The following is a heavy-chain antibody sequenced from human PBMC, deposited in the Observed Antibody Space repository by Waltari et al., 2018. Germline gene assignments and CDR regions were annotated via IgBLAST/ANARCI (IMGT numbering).Heavy chain of an antibody. D-gene: IGHD6-19*01. CDR3: ARSVAGTFFGY. Sequence: QVQLVQSGAEVQKPGASVKVSCNASGYTFTSYAWHWVRQAPGQRLEWMVWINAGNGNTKYSQTFQGRVTMTRDTSASTAYMELSSLRSEDTAVYYCARSVAGTFFGYWGQGTLVTVSS. V-gene: IGHV1-3*01. CDR1: GYTFTSYA. J-gene: IGHJ4*02. CDR2: INAGNGNT.